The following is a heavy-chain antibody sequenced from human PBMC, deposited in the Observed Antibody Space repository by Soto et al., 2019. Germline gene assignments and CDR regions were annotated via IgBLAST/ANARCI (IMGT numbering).Heavy chain of an antibody. CDR1: GYTFTSYA. CDR3: ARGLPLGGIAVAGTGYFDY. Sequence: QVQLVQSGAEVKKPGASVKVSCKASGYTFTSYAMHWVRQAPGQRLEWMGWINAGNGNTKYSQKFQGRVTITRDTSASIAYMELSSLRSEDTAVYYCARGLPLGGIAVAGTGYFDYWGQGTLVTVSS. CDR2: INAGNGNT. V-gene: IGHV1-3*01. J-gene: IGHJ4*02. D-gene: IGHD6-19*01.